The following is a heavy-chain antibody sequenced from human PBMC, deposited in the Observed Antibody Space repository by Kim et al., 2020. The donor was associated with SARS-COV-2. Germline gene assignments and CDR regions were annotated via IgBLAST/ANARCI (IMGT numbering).Heavy chain of an antibody. CDR3: ARVVRSDAFDI. Sequence: SETLSLTCTVSGGSISSSSYYWGWIRQPPGKGLEWIGRNYESGSTYYNPSLKSRVTISVDTSKNQFSLKLSSVTAADTAVYYFARVVRSDAFDIWGQGTMVTVSS. CDR2: NYESGST. J-gene: IGHJ3*02. CDR1: GGSISSSSYY. V-gene: IGHV4-39*07. D-gene: IGHD6-6*01.